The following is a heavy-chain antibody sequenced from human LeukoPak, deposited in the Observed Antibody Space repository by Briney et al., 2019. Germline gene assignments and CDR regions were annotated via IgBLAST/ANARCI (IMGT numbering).Heavy chain of an antibody. CDR1: GGSTSSYY. CDR2: IYTSGST. V-gene: IGHV4-4*07. J-gene: IGHJ4*02. D-gene: IGHD6-19*01. CDR3: ASTKPGIAVAGVFPRITYFGY. Sequence: SETLSLTCTVSGGSTSSYYWSWIRQPAGKGLEWIGRIYTSGSTNYNPSLKSRVTMSVDTSKNQFSLKLSSVTAADTAVYYCASTKPGIAVAGVFPRITYFGYWGQGTLVTVSS.